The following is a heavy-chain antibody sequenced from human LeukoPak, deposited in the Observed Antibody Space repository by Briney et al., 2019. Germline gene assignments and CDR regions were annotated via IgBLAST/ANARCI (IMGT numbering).Heavy chain of an antibody. V-gene: IGHV3-23*01. CDR2: IDISGGST. CDR3: ARARYVF. Sequence: GGSVRLSCGVSGFTFNSHAMCWVRQAPGKGLEWVSSIDISGGSTYYADSVKGRFTISRDNSKNTVYLQMNSLRAEDTAVYYCARARYVFGGQGTLVTVSS. CDR1: GFTFNSHA. D-gene: IGHD3-16*01. J-gene: IGHJ4*02.